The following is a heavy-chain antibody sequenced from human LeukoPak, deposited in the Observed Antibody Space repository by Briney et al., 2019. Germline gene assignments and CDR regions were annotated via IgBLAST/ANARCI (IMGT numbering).Heavy chain of an antibody. CDR3: ASTRYYHDSAGYYPVPFFDY. D-gene: IGHD3-22*01. V-gene: IGHV4-59*01. CDR2: IYYIGST. CDR1: GGSISSYY. Sequence: SETLSLTCTVSGGSISSYYWSWIRQPPGKRLEWIGFIYYIGSTNCNPSLKSRVTISVDTSMNQFSLNLNSVTAADTAVYYCASTRYYHDSAGYYPVPFFDYWGQGTLVTVSS. J-gene: IGHJ4*02.